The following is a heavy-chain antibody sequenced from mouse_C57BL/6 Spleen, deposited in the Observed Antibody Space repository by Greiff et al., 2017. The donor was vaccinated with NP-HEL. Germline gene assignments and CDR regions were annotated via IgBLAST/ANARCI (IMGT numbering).Heavy chain of an antibody. CDR2: IDPSDSYT. J-gene: IGHJ2*01. V-gene: IGHV1-59*01. D-gene: IGHD1-1*01. CDR1: GYTFTSYW. CDR3: ARLVATPYYFDY. Sequence: QVQLQQPGAELVRPGTSVTLSCKASGYTFTSYWMHWVKQRPGPGLEWIGVIDPSDSYTNSNQKFTGKATLTVDTSSSTAYMQLSSLTSEDSAVYYCARLVATPYYFDYWGQGTTLTVSS.